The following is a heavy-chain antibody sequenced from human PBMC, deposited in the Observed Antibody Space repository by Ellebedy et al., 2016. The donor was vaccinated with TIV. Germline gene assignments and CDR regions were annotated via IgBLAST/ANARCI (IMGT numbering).Heavy chain of an antibody. Sequence: ASVKVSXXASGYTFTSYGISWVRQAPGQGLEWMGWISAYNGNTNYAQKLQGRVTMTTDTSTSTAYMELRSLRSDDTAVYYCASTPYYDSSGYYYLGDYYYYGMDVWGQGTTVTVSS. V-gene: IGHV1-18*04. D-gene: IGHD3-22*01. CDR1: GYTFTSYG. CDR2: ISAYNGNT. CDR3: ASTPYYDSSGYYYLGDYYYYGMDV. J-gene: IGHJ6*02.